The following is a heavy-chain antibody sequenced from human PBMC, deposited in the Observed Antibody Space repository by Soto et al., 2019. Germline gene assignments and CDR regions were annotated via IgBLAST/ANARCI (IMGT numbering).Heavy chain of an antibody. Sequence: EVQLLESGGGLVQPGGSLRLSCAASGFTFSSYAMSWVRQAPGKGLEWVSAISGSGGSTYYADSVKGRFTISRDNSKNTLYLQMNSLRAEDTAVYYCAKDLIRQWLVGGFKFDYWGQGTLVTVSS. J-gene: IGHJ4*02. V-gene: IGHV3-23*01. CDR1: GFTFSSYA. D-gene: IGHD6-19*01. CDR3: AKDLIRQWLVGGFKFDY. CDR2: ISGSGGST.